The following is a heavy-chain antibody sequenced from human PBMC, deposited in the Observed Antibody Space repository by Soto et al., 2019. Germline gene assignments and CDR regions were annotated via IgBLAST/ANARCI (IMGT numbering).Heavy chain of an antibody. CDR3: ARGRAADTAMVKYYFDY. J-gene: IGHJ4*02. CDR2: IIPIFGTA. V-gene: IGHV1-69*13. Sequence: SVKVSCKASGGTFSSYAISWVRQAPGQGLEWMGGIIPIFGTANYAQKFQGRVTITADESTSTAYMELSSLRSEDTAVYYCARGRAADTAMVKYYFDYWGQGTLVTVSS. D-gene: IGHD5-18*01. CDR1: GGTFSSYA.